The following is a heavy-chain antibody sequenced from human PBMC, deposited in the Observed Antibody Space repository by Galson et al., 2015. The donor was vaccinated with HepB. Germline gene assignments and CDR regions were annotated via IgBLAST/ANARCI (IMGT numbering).Heavy chain of an antibody. J-gene: IGHJ3*01. CDR3: AKVFIGSGSHYDDGFDV. CDR2: IWYDGNNK. D-gene: IGHD3-10*01. V-gene: IGHV3-33*06. CDR1: GFSFSTYG. Sequence: SLRLSCAASGFSFSTYGMHWVRQAPGKGLEWVAVIWYDGNNKDYADFVKGRFTISRDNSKNTLYLQMNSLRVEDTALYYCAKVFIGSGSHYDDGFDVWGQGTMVIVSP.